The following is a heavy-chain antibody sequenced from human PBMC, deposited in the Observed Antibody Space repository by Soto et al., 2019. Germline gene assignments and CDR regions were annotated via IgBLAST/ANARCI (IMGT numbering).Heavy chain of an antibody. CDR1: GYTFTSYG. V-gene: IGHV1-18*01. CDR3: ARASGYYYDSSGYYPSDY. Sequence: QVPLVQSGAEVKKPGASVKVSCKASGYTFTSYGISWVRQAPGQGLEWMGWISAYNGNTNYAQKLQGRVTMTTDTSTSTAYMELRSLRSDDTAVYYCARASGYYYDSSGYYPSDYWGQGTLVTVSS. J-gene: IGHJ4*02. CDR2: ISAYNGNT. D-gene: IGHD3-22*01.